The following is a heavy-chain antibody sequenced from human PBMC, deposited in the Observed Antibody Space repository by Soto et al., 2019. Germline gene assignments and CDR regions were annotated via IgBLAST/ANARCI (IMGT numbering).Heavy chain of an antibody. D-gene: IGHD6-13*01. V-gene: IGHV5-51*01. CDR2: VYPGDSDV. J-gene: IGHJ4*02. Sequence: PGESLKISCKGSAYSFSSYGIAWVRQMPGKGLEWMGIVYPGDSDVRYSPSFQGQVAVSADKSISTAYLQWSSLRASDTAIYFCARRAAEGTQNVFDYWGQGTLVTVS. CDR1: AYSFSSYG. CDR3: ARRAAEGTQNVFDY.